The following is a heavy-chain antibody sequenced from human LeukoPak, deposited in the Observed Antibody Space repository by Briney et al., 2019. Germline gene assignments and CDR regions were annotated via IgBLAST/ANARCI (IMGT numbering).Heavy chain of an antibody. CDR1: GFTFDDYA. V-gene: IGHV3-9*01. CDR2: ISWNSGSI. CDR3: AKDADIYGPNDFYY. Sequence: GGSLRLSCAASGFTFDDYAMHWVRQAPGKGLEWVSGISWNSGSIGYADSVKGRFTISRDNAKNSLYLQMNSLRAEDTALYYCAKDADIYGPNDFYYWGQGALVTVSS. D-gene: IGHD5-18*01. J-gene: IGHJ4*02.